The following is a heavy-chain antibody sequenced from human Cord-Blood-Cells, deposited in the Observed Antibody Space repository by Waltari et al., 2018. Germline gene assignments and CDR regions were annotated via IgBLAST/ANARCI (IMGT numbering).Heavy chain of an antibody. D-gene: IGHD6-13*01. V-gene: IGHV1-2*02. CDR1: GYTFTGSY. J-gene: IGHJ5*02. CDR3: ARGLSSSLSSGWFDP. CDR2: INPNSGGT. Sequence: QVQLVQSGAEVKKPGASVTVSCTASGYTFTGSYMHWFRQAPGQGLEWMGWINPNSGGTNYAQKFQGRVTMTRDTSISTAYMELSRLRSDDTAVYYCARGLSSSLSSGWFDPWGQGTLVTVSS.